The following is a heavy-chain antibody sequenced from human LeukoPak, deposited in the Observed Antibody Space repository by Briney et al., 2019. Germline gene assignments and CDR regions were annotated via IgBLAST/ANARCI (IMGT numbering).Heavy chain of an antibody. V-gene: IGHV4-61*10. Sequence: PSETLSLTCTVSGGSISSGSYYWSWIRQPAGKGLEWIGYIYYSGSTNYNPSLKSRVTISVDTSKNQFSLKLSSVTAADTAVYYCTSEPYGDYELAFDIWGQGTMVTVSS. CDR2: IYYSGST. D-gene: IGHD4-17*01. CDR3: TSEPYGDYELAFDI. J-gene: IGHJ3*02. CDR1: GGSISSGSYY.